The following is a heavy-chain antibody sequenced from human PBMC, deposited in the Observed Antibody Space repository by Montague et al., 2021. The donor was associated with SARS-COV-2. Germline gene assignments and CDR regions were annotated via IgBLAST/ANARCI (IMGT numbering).Heavy chain of an antibody. CDR2: IYHSGST. Sequence: SETLSLTCAVYGGSFSGYYWSWIRQPPGKGLEWIGEIYHSGSTNYNPSLKSRVTISVDTSKKQFSLRLNSVTAADTAVYSCATVKKVSLIIMFRSGSFDPWGQGTLVTVSS. D-gene: IGHD6-25*01. J-gene: IGHJ5*02. V-gene: IGHV4-34*01. CDR1: GGSFSGYY. CDR3: ATVKKVSLIIMFRSGSFDP.